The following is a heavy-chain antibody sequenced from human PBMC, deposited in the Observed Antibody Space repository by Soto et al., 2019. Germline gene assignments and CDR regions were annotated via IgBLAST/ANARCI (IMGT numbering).Heavy chain of an antibody. Sequence: EVQLLESGGGLAQPGGSLRLTCVASGFTFSDYPMSWVRQTPGKGLEWVSGISGSGHNTDYADSVRGRFTISRDNSKNTLYLQMSSLRAEDTALYYCARRIADATLHDVFDVSGQGTLVAVSS. CDR1: GFTFSDYP. CDR3: ARRIADATLHDVFDV. D-gene: IGHD6-13*01. CDR2: ISGSGHNT. V-gene: IGHV3-23*01. J-gene: IGHJ3*01.